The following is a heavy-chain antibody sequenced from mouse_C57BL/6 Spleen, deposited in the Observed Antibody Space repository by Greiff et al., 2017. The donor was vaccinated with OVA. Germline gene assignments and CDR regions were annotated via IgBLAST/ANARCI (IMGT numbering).Heavy chain of an antibody. CDR3: ARGDSSGYVRAMDY. CDR2: IDPSDSYT. V-gene: IGHV1-69*01. Sequence: QVQLQQPGAELVMPGASVKLSCKASGYTFTSYWMHWVKQRPGQGLEWIGEIDPSDSYTNYNQKFKGKSTLTVDKSYSTAYMQLSSLTSEDSAVDYCARGDSSGYVRAMDYWGQGTSVTVSS. J-gene: IGHJ4*01. CDR1: GYTFTSYW. D-gene: IGHD3-2*02.